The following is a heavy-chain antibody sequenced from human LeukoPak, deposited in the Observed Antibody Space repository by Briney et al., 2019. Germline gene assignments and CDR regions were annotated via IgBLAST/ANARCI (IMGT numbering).Heavy chain of an antibody. CDR2: ISSSSSYI. CDR3: ARVVAVAGRAFDI. CDR1: GFTFSSYS. Sequence: GGSLRLSCAASGFTFSSYSMNWVRQAPGKGLEWVSSISSSSSYIYYADSVKGRFTISRDNAKNSLYLQMNSLRAEDTAVYYCARVVAVAGRAFDIWGQGTMVTVSS. J-gene: IGHJ3*02. V-gene: IGHV3-21*01. D-gene: IGHD6-19*01.